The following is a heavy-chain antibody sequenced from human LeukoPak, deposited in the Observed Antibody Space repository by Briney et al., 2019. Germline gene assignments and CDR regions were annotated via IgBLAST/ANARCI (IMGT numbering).Heavy chain of an antibody. Sequence: GGSLRLSCAASGFTFSSYAMSWVRQAPGKGLEWVSAISGSGGSTYYADSVKGRFTISRDNSKNTLYLQMNSLRAEDTAVYYCAKSNGDLLLWFGELAPNFDYWGQGTLVTVSS. J-gene: IGHJ4*02. V-gene: IGHV3-23*01. CDR3: AKSNGDLLLWFGELAPNFDY. CDR2: ISGSGGST. D-gene: IGHD3-10*01. CDR1: GFTFSSYA.